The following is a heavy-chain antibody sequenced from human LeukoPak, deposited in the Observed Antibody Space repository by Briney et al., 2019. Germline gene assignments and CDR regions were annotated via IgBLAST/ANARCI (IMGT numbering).Heavy chain of an antibody. D-gene: IGHD3-22*01. CDR2: ISGSGGST. CDR3: AKDTYYYDSSGSPVGY. V-gene: IGHV3-23*01. J-gene: IGHJ4*02. CDR1: GFTFSSYA. Sequence: PGGSLRLSCAASGFTFSSYAMSWVRQAPGKGLEWVSAISGSGGSTYYADSVKGRFTISRDNSKNTLYLQMNSLRAEDTAVYYCAKDTYYYDSSGSPVGYWGQGTLVTVSS.